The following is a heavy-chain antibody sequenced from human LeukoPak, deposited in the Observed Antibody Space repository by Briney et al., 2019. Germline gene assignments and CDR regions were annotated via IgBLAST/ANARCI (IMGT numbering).Heavy chain of an antibody. J-gene: IGHJ4*02. CDR1: GYTFTSYG. CDR2: ISAYNGNT. D-gene: IGHD4-17*01. Sequence: ASVKVSCKASGYTFTSYGISWVRQAPGQGLEWMGWISAYNGNTNYAQKLQGRVTMTTDTSTSTAYMELRSLRSDDTAVYYCARDLRRTTVTVPSDYWGQGTLVTVSS. CDR3: ARDLRRTTVTVPSDY. V-gene: IGHV1-18*01.